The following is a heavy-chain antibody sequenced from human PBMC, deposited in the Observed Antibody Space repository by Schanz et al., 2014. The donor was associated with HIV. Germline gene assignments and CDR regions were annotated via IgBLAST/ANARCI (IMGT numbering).Heavy chain of an antibody. D-gene: IGHD3-22*01. V-gene: IGHV1-2*02. CDR2: INPNSGGT. Sequence: QVQLVQSGAEVKKPGASVKVSCKASGYTFTNYGISWVRQAPGQGLEWMGWINPNSGGTNYAQKFQGRVTISRDTSISTAYMEVSRLRSDDTAVYYCASAGFDDSSGYPDYWGQGTLVTVSS. CDR3: ASAGFDDSSGYPDY. J-gene: IGHJ4*02. CDR1: GYTFTNYG.